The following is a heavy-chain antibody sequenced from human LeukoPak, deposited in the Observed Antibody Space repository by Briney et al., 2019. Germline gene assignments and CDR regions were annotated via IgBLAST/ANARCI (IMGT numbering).Heavy chain of an antibody. D-gene: IGHD6-19*01. Sequence: GSSVKVSCKASGGTFSSYAISWVRQAPGQGLEWMGGIIPIFGTANYAQKFQGRVTITADESTSTAYMELSSLRSEGTAVYYCARRHSGGWYEGGWFDPWGQGTLVTVSS. J-gene: IGHJ5*02. CDR2: IIPIFGTA. V-gene: IGHV1-69*01. CDR3: ARRHSGGWYEGGWFDP. CDR1: GGTFSSYA.